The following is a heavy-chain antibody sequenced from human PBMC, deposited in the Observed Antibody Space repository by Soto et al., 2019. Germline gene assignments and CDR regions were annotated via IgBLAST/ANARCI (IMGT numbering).Heavy chain of an antibody. CDR1: EYTLTELS. D-gene: IGHD4-17*01. Sequence: ASVKGSCKVSEYTLTELSIHWVRQAPGKGLEWMGGFDPEDGETIYAQKFQGRVTMTEDTSTDTAYMELSSLRSEDTAVYYCAIDSYGDYARGPYYFDYWGQGTLVTVSS. CDR3: AIDSYGDYARGPYYFDY. V-gene: IGHV1-24*01. J-gene: IGHJ4*02. CDR2: FDPEDGET.